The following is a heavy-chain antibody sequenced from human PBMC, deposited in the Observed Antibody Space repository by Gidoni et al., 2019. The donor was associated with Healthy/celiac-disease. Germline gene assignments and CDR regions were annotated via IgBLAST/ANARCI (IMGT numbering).Heavy chain of an antibody. J-gene: IGHJ4*02. Sequence: QVQLVQSGAEVKKPGASVKVSCKASGYTFTSYAMHWVRQAPGQRLEWMGWINAGNGNTKYSQKFQGRVTITRDTSASTAYMELSSLRSEDTAVYYCARSGSTVTRQFDYWGQGTLVTVSS. V-gene: IGHV1-3*01. D-gene: IGHD4-17*01. CDR2: INAGNGNT. CDR3: ARSGSTVTRQFDY. CDR1: GYTFTSYA.